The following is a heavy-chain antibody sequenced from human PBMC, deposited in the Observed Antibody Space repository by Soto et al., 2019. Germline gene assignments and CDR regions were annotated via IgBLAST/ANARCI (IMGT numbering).Heavy chain of an antibody. J-gene: IGHJ4*02. CDR2: IWYDGSNK. D-gene: IGHD3-22*01. CDR3: ARAQDYYGSSGYYYSRGIDY. CDR1: GFTFSSYG. V-gene: IGHV3-33*01. Sequence: QVQLVESGGGVVQPGRSLRLSCAASGFTFSSYGMHWVRQAPGKGLEWVAVIWYDGSNKYYADSVKGRFTISRDNSKNRLYLQMTSLIDEDTAVYYCARAQDYYGSSGYYYSRGIDYWGQGTLVTVSS.